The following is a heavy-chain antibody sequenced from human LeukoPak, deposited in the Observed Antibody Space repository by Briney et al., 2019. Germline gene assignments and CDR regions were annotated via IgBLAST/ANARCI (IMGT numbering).Heavy chain of an antibody. CDR1: GGSISSYY. CDR3: ARDCTNGVCYTFDY. Sequence: SETPSLTCTVSGGSISSYYWSWIRQPAGKGLEWIGRIYTSGSTNYNPSLKSRVTMSVDTSKNQFSLKLSSVTAADTAVYYCARDCTNGVCYTFDYWGQGTLVTVSS. CDR2: IYTSGST. J-gene: IGHJ4*02. V-gene: IGHV4-4*07. D-gene: IGHD2-8*01.